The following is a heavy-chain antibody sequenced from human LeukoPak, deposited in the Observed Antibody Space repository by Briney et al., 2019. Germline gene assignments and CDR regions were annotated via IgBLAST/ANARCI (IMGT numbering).Heavy chain of an antibody. CDR1: GYTLTELS. V-gene: IGHV1-24*01. J-gene: IGHJ4*02. CDR3: ATDSSGWYAFDY. D-gene: IGHD6-19*01. CDR2: FDPEDGET. Sequence: GASVKVSCKVSGYTLTELSMHWLRQAPGKGLEWMGGFDPEDGETIYAQKFQGRVTISEDTSTDTAYMELSSLRSEDTAVYYCATDSSGWYAFDYWGQGTLVTVSS.